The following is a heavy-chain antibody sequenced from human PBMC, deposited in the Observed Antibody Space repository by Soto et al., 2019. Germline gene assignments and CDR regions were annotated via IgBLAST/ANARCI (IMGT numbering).Heavy chain of an antibody. V-gene: IGHV3-23*01. CDR3: AKAQRSGYDYETPFDY. CDR1: GFTFSSYA. Sequence: GGSLRLSCAASGFTFSSYAMSWVRQAPGKGLEWVSAFSGSGGSTYYAESGKGRFTISRDNSKNTLYLQMNSLRAEDTAVYYCAKAQRSGYDYETPFDYWGQGTLVTVSS. J-gene: IGHJ4*02. CDR2: FSGSGGST. D-gene: IGHD5-12*01.